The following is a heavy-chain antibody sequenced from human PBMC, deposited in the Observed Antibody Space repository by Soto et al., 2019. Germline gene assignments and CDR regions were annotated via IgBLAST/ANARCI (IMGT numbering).Heavy chain of an antibody. Sequence: SVKVSCKASGGTFSSYAISWVRQAPGQGLEWMGGIIPIFGTANYAQKFQGRVTITADESTSTAYMELSSLRSEDTAVYYCARGSSVPEGYDFWSAYLYYYYGMDVWGQGTTVTVSS. CDR2: IIPIFGTA. CDR1: GGTFSSYA. CDR3: ARGSSVPEGYDFWSAYLYYYYGMDV. D-gene: IGHD3-3*01. J-gene: IGHJ6*02. V-gene: IGHV1-69*13.